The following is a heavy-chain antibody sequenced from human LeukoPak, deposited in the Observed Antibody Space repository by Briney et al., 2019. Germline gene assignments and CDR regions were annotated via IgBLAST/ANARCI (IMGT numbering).Heavy chain of an antibody. CDR3: AKDFVFRSYYYHGMDV. CDR1: GFTFSSDG. D-gene: IGHD2-21*01. J-gene: IGHJ6*02. Sequence: GRSLRLSCAASGFTFSSDGMHWVRQAPGKGLEWVAVISYDGSNKYYADSVKGRFTISRDNSKNTLYLQMNSLRAEDTAVYYCAKDFVFRSYYYHGMDVWGQGTTVTVSS. V-gene: IGHV3-30*18. CDR2: ISYDGSNK.